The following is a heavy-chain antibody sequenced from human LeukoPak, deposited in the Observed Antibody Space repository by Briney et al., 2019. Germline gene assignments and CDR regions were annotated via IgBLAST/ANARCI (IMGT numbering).Heavy chain of an antibody. CDR3: AKYAGFTPSAKYYFDY. V-gene: IGHV3-48*01. D-gene: IGHD2-8*01. J-gene: IGHJ4*02. CDR1: GFTFSSYS. CDR2: ISSSSSTI. Sequence: PGGSLRLSCAASGFTFSSYSMNWVRQAPGKGLEWVSYISSSSSTIYYADSVKGRFTISRDNAKNSLYLQMNSLRAEDTAVYYCAKYAGFTPSAKYYFDYWGQGTLVTVSS.